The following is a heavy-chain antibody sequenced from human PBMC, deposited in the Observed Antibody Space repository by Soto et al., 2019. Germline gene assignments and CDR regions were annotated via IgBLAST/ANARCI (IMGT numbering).Heavy chain of an antibody. V-gene: IGHV1-69*13. CDR1: AGNLRAFV. D-gene: IGHD3-22*01. CDR3: ATESSGYLKAFDI. CDR2: INHMFGTT. J-gene: IGHJ3*02. Sequence: SVKGSCKLSAGNLRAFVINLVRQAPGQGLEWMGGINHMFGTTNQAHKFKGRVTISADEYRATVSMELTSLISEDTAVYYCATESSGYLKAFDIWGQGTVVTVSS.